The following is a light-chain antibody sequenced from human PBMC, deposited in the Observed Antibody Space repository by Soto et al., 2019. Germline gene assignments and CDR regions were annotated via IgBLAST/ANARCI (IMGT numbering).Light chain of an antibody. CDR2: LGS. CDR3: MQARQTPPT. Sequence: DIVMTQSPLSLPVTPGEPASISCRSSQSLLHSNGYNYLDWYLQKPGQSPQLLIYLGSNRASGVPDRFSGSGSGTDFTLKISRVEAEDVGAYFCMQARQTPPTFGGGTKVEIK. V-gene: IGKV2-28*01. CDR1: QSLLHSNGYNY. J-gene: IGKJ4*02.